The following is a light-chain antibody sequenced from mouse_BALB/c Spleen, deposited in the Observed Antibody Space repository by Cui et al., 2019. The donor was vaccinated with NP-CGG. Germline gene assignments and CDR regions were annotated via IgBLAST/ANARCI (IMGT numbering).Light chain of an antibody. Sequence: QAVVPHPSALTTSPRETVSLTCRSSTGAVTTSNYANWVQEKPDHFFTGLIGGTNNRAPGVPARFSGSLIGDKAALTITGAQTEDEAIYFCALWYSNHWVFGGGTKLTVL. J-gene: IGLJ1*01. V-gene: IGLV1*01. CDR2: GTN. CDR3: ALWYSNHWV. CDR1: TGAVTTSNY.